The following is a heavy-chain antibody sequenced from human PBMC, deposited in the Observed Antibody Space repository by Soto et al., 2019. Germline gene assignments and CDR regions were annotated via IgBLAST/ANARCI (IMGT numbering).Heavy chain of an antibody. J-gene: IGHJ5*02. CDR2: IYYSGST. Sequence: QLQLQESGPGLVKPSETLSLTCTVSGGSISSSSYYWGWIRQPPGKGLEWIGSIYYSGSTYYNPSLKSRVTISVDTSKNQFSLKLSAVTAADTAVYYCARHGSGRRYFDPWGQGTLVTVSS. CDR1: GGSISSSSYY. CDR3: ARHGSGRRYFDP. V-gene: IGHV4-39*01. D-gene: IGHD3-10*01.